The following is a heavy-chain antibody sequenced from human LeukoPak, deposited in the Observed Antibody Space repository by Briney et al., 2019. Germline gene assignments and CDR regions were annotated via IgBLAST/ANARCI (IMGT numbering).Heavy chain of an antibody. CDR3: AKDGGFDP. CDR1: GFAFSSYA. CDR2: ISGSGGST. D-gene: IGHD3-16*01. J-gene: IGHJ5*02. Sequence: PGGSLRLSCAASGFAFSSYAMSWVRQAPGKGLGWVSAISGSGGSTYYADSVKGRFTISRDNSKNTPYLQMNSLRDEDTAVYYCAKDGGFDPWGQGTLVTVSS. V-gene: IGHV3-23*01.